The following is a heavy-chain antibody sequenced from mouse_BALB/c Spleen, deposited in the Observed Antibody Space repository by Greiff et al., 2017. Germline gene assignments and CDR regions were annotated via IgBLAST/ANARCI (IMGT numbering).Heavy chain of an antibody. Sequence: EVKLVESGGGLVQPGGSLKLSCAASGFTFSSYGMSWVRQTPDKRLELVATINSNGGSTYYPDSVKGRFTISRDNAKNTLYLQMSSLKSEDTAMYYCAREDGNSAWFAYWGQGTLVTVSA. CDR3: AREDGNSAWFAY. D-gene: IGHD2-1*01. CDR2: INSNGGST. V-gene: IGHV5-6-3*01. CDR1: GFTFSSYG. J-gene: IGHJ3*01.